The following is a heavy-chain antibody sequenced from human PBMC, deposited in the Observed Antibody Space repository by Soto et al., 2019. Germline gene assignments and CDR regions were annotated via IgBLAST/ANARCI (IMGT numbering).Heavy chain of an antibody. V-gene: IGHV3-30*18. CDR1: GFTFSSYG. Sequence: QVQLVESGGGVVQPGRSLRLSCAASGFTFSSYGMHWVRQAPGKGLEWVAVISYDGSNKYYADSVKGRFTISINNSKNTLYLQMNSLRAEDTAVYYCVKDHSGSYSRHFDYWGQGTLVTVSS. CDR3: VKDHSGSYSRHFDY. D-gene: IGHD1-26*01. J-gene: IGHJ4*02. CDR2: ISYDGSNK.